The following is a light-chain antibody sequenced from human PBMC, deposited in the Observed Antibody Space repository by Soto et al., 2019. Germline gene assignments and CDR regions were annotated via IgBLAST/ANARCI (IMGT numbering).Light chain of an antibody. J-gene: IGKJ5*01. CDR3: HQYGISPPVT. V-gene: IGKV3-15*01. CDR1: QSVRSN. CDR2: GAS. Sequence: EIVMTQSPATLSVSPGERATLSCRASQSVRSNLAWYQQKPGQSPRLLIYGASTRATGIPARFSGSGSGTDFTLTISRLEPEDFAMYYCHQYGISPPVTFGQGKRLEIK.